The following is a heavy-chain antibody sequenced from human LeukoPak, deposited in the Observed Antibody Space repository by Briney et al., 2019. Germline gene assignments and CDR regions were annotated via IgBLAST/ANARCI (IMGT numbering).Heavy chain of an antibody. CDR1: GDSVSSNSAA. CDR3: ARDVPAYYDFWSGFWLDYYYYYMDV. V-gene: IGHV6-1*01. CDR2: TYYRSKWYN. Sequence: SQTLSLTCAISGDSVSSNSAAWNWIMQSPSRGLEWLGRTYYRSKWYNDSAVSVKSRITINTDTSKNQFSLQLNSVTPEDTAVYYCARDVPAYYDFWSGFWLDYYYYYMDVWGKGTTVTVSS. J-gene: IGHJ6*03. D-gene: IGHD3-3*01.